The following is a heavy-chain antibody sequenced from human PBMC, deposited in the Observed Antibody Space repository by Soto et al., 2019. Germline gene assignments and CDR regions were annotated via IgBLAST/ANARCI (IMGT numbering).Heavy chain of an antibody. V-gene: IGHV1-69*01. D-gene: IGHD1-1*01. CDR2: IIPIFGTA. CDR3: ARGGRTNYYCGMDV. Sequence: QVQLVQSGAEVKKPGSSVKVSCKASGGTFSSYAISWVRQAPGQGLEWMGGIIPIFGTANYAQKFQGRGKSTADESTSTAYMELSSLRSEDTAVYYCARGGRTNYYCGMDVWGQGTTVTVSS. CDR1: GGTFSSYA. J-gene: IGHJ6*02.